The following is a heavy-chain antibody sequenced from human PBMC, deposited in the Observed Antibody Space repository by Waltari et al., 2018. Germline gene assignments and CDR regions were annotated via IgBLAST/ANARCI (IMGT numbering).Heavy chain of an antibody. Sequence: LVQSGSEVIKPGASVQVSCKVSRDAITEHYIHWVRQAPGQGLEWMGWINPNGGATNYARNFRGRITVTWDTSATTSSMGLSGLRSDDTAVYYCAREYCGGDCRLFDYWGQGTLVTVSS. CDR3: AREYCGGDCRLFDY. D-gene: IGHD2-21*02. J-gene: IGHJ4*01. CDR1: RDAITEHY. CDR2: INPNGGAT. V-gene: IGHV1-2*02.